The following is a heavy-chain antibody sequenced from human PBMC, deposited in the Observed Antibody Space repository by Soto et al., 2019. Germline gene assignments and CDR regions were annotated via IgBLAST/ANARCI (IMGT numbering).Heavy chain of an antibody. CDR1: GGTFGSYA. D-gene: IGHD2-2*01. V-gene: IGHV1-69*01. Sequence: HVQLVQSGAEVKKPGSSVKVSCKASGGTFGSYAISWVRQAPGQGLEWMGGIIPITATANYAQKFQGRVTISADESTSTASMQLSSLRSEDTAVYYCARSQGSSTSLEIYYYYYYGMDVWGQGTTVTVSS. J-gene: IGHJ6*02. CDR2: IIPITATA. CDR3: ARSQGSSTSLEIYYYYYYGMDV.